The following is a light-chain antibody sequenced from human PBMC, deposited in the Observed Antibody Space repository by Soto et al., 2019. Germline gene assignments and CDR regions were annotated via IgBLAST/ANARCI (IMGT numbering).Light chain of an antibody. CDR2: WAS. V-gene: IGKV4-1*01. CDR3: QQYYRTLRT. CDR1: QSVLSTSDNRNY. Sequence: DIVMTQSPDSLAVSLGERATVNCRSSQSVLSTSDNRNYLSWYQKKPGQPPKLLIYWASTRGSGVPDRFSGSGSGTDFALTISSLQAEDVAVYYCQQYYRTLRTFGQGTKVEIK. J-gene: IGKJ1*01.